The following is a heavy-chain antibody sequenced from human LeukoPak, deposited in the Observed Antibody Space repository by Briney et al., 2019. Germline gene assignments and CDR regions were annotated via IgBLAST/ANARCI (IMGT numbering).Heavy chain of an antibody. CDR2: IKQDESEK. V-gene: IGHV3-7*01. CDR1: GFTFNNYW. D-gene: IGHD6-13*01. CDR3: ARFIAAPYYFDY. J-gene: IGHJ4*02. Sequence: GGSLRLSCEASGFTFNNYWMSWFRQAPGKGLEWVANIKQDESEKNYVDSVKGRFTISRDNVKNSLYLQMNSLRAEDTAVYYCARFIAAPYYFDYWGRGTLVTASS.